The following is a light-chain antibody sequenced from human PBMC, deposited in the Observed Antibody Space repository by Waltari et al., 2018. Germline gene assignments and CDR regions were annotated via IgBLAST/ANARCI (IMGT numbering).Light chain of an antibody. CDR1: SSHSVAGYD. J-gene: IGLJ3*02. CDR3: QSYDSSLSGSV. V-gene: IGLV1-40*01. CDR2: ANS. Sequence: QSVLTQPPSGAGAPVQRVTISCTGSSSHSVAGYDVQCYQQHPGTAPKLLIHANSILPSGVPDRFSGSKSVTYASLAITGLQAEDEADYYCQSYDSSLSGSVFGGGTKLTVL.